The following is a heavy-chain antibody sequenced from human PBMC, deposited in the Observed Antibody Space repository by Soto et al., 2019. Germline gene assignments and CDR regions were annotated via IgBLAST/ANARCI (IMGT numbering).Heavy chain of an antibody. CDR3: ARVFRGWDYYYYGMDV. V-gene: IGHV1-69*13. D-gene: IGHD6-19*01. CDR2: IIPIFGTA. Sequence: SVKVSCKASGGTFSSYAISWVRQAPGQGLEWMGGIIPIFGTANYAQKFQGRVTITADESTSTAYMELSSLRSEDTAVYYCARVFRGWDYYYYGMDVWGQGTTVTVSS. CDR1: GGTFSSYA. J-gene: IGHJ6*02.